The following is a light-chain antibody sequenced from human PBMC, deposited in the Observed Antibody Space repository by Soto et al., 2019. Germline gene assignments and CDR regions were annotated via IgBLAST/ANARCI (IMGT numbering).Light chain of an antibody. CDR1: QGISSY. J-gene: IGKJ4*01. CDR2: AAS. CDR3: QQLNSYPRT. V-gene: IGKV1-9*01. Sequence: IQLTQSPSSLSASVGDRVTITCRASQGISSYLAWYPQKPGKAPKLLIYAASTLQSGVPSRFSGSGSGTDFTLTISSLQPEDFATYYCQQLNSYPRTFGGGTKVEIK.